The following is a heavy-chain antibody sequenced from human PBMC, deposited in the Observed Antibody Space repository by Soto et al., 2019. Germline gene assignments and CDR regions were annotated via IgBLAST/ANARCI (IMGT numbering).Heavy chain of an antibody. V-gene: IGHV1-18*01. CDR3: ARVALPNYDFWSGYQDAFDI. CDR2: ISAYNGNT. J-gene: IGHJ3*02. Sequence: QVQLVQSGAEVKKPGASVKVSCKASGYTFTSYGISWVRQAPGQGLEWMGWISAYNGNTNYAQKLQGRVTMTTDTSTSTAYMELSSLRSADTAVYYCARVALPNYDFWSGYQDAFDIWGQGTMVTVSS. D-gene: IGHD3-3*01. CDR1: GYTFTSYG.